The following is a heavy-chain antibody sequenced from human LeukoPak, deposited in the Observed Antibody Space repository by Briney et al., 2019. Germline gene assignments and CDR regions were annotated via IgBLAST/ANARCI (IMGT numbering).Heavy chain of an antibody. CDR2: INHSGST. J-gene: IGHJ6*03. CDR1: GGSFSGYY. Sequence: SETLSLTCAVYGGSFSGYYWSWIRQPPGKGLEWIGEINHSGSTNYNPSLKSRVTISVDTSKNQFSLKLSSVTAADTAVYYCARGRGYSYARYYYYMDVWGKGTTVTVSS. CDR3: ARGRGYSYARYYYYMDV. D-gene: IGHD5-18*01. V-gene: IGHV4-34*01.